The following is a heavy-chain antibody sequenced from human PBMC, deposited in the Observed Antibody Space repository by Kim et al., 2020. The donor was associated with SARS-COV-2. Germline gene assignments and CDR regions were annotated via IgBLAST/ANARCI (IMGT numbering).Heavy chain of an antibody. J-gene: IGHJ5*02. CDR3: ARLAGRIAVARFVA. D-gene: IGHD6-19*01. V-gene: IGHV4-34*01. Sequence: SETLSLICAVYGGSFSGYYWSWIRQPPGKGLEWIGEINHSGSTNYNPSLKSRVTISVDTSKNQFSLKLSSVTAADTAVYYCARLAGRIAVARFVAWGQGTLVTVSS. CDR1: GGSFSGYY. CDR2: INHSGST.